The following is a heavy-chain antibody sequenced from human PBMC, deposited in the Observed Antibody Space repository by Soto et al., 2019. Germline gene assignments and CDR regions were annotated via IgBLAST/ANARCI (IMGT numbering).Heavy chain of an antibody. Sequence: GGSLRLSCAASGFIFSTYVIHWVRQAPGKGPEWVATMSYDGSNEYYADSVQGRFTISRDNSKNTLYLQMNSLTIEDTVMYYCAKSPSLTQRGCFDYWGQGAQVTVSS. CDR3: AKSPSLTQRGCFDY. D-gene: IGHD3-10*01. J-gene: IGHJ4*02. CDR1: GFIFSTYV. V-gene: IGHV3-30*18. CDR2: MSYDGSNE.